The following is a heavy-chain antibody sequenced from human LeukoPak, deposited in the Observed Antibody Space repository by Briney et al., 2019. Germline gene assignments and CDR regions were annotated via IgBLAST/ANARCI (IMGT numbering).Heavy chain of an antibody. CDR2: IKQDGSEK. CDR1: GFTFSSYW. V-gene: IGHV3-7*01. D-gene: IGHD3-22*01. CDR3: AREPHYDSSGYLTKACFDY. J-gene: IGHJ4*02. Sequence: PGGSLRLSCAASGFTFSSYWMSWVRQAPGKGLEWVANIKQDGSEKYYVDSVKGRFTISRDNAKNSLYLQMNSLRAEDTAVYYCAREPHYDSSGYLTKACFDYWGQGTLVTVSS.